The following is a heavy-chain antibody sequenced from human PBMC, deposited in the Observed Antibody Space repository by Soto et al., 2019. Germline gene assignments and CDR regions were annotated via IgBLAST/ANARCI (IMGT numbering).Heavy chain of an antibody. V-gene: IGHV4-59*01. J-gene: IGHJ6*02. Sequence: SETLSLTCTVSGGSISSYYWSWIRQPPGKGLEWIGYIYYSGSTNYNPSLKSRVTISVDTSKNQFSLKLSSVTAADTAVYYCARGSSWVSGYGMDVWGQGTTVTVSS. CDR1: GGSISSYY. CDR3: ARGSSWVSGYGMDV. CDR2: IYYSGST. D-gene: IGHD6-13*01.